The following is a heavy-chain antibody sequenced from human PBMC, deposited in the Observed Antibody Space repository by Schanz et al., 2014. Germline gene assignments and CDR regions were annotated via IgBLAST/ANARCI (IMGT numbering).Heavy chain of an antibody. CDR2: INTVSNYI. CDR1: GFSFSDYY. Sequence: QVHLLESGGGLVEPGGSLRLSCAASGFSFSDYYMSWIRQAPGKGLEWISFINTVSNYINYADSVKGRFTISRDNTKNSLFLQLNSLRADDTAVYYCARNRGSVGQNGYFDLWGRGTLVTVSS. CDR3: ARNRGSVGQNGYFDL. V-gene: IGHV3-11*03. J-gene: IGHJ2*01. D-gene: IGHD1-26*01.